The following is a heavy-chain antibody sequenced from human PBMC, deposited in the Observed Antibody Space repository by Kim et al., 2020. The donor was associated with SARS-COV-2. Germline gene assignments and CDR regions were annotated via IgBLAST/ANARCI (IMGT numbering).Heavy chain of an antibody. J-gene: IGHJ6*01. V-gene: IGHV4-59*13. CDR1: GGSISSYY. Sequence: SETLSLTCTVSGGSISSYYWSWIRQPPGKGLEWIGYIYYSGSTNYNPSLKSRVTISVDTSKNQFSLKLSSVTAADTAVYYCARGPNWNYLDHYYGMDVWG. CDR3: ARGPNWNYLDHYYGMDV. D-gene: IGHD1-7*01. CDR2: IYYSGST.